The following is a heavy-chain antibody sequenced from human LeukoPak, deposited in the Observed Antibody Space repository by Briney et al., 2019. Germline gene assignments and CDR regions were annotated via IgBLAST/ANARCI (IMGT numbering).Heavy chain of an antibody. V-gene: IGHV3-23*01. Sequence: GSLRLSCAASGFTFSSYAMSWVRQAPGKGLEWVSAISGSGGSTYYADSVKGRFTISRDNSKNTLYLQMNSLRAEDTAVYYCAKGGDYVWGSYRPFDYWGQGTLVTVSS. J-gene: IGHJ4*02. CDR2: ISGSGGST. CDR3: AKGGDYVWGSYRPFDY. D-gene: IGHD3-16*02. CDR1: GFTFSSYA.